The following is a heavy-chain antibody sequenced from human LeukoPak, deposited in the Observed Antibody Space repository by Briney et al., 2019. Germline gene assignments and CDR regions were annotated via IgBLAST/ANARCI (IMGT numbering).Heavy chain of an antibody. Sequence: SETLSLTCTVSGDSINSLDLWSWVRQPPGKGLEWIGEMYLSGTTHSNPSVKSRVTISIDKSKNQFFLNLSSVTAADTAVYYCARGSRYYYGMDVWAKGPRSPSP. D-gene: IGHD6-13*01. CDR1: GDSINSLDL. CDR3: ARGSRYYYGMDV. V-gene: IGHV4-4*02. J-gene: IGHJ6*02. CDR2: MYLSGTT.